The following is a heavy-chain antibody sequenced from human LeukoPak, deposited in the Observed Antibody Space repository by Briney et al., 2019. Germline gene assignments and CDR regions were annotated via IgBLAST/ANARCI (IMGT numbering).Heavy chain of an antibody. J-gene: IGHJ3*02. CDR2: IWDDGSNK. CDR3: ARDFLGSSLFAGAFDM. D-gene: IGHD6-13*01. Sequence: GRSLRLSCAASGFTFSTYGMHWVRQAPGKGLEWVALIWDDGSNKNYADSVKGRFTIARDNSKNTLYVQMNSLRVEDTAVYYCARDFLGSSLFAGAFDMWGQGTMVTVSS. CDR1: GFTFSTYG. V-gene: IGHV3-33*01.